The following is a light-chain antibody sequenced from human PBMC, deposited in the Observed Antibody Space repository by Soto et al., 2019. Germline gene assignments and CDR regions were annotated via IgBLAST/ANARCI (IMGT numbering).Light chain of an antibody. CDR1: QTISSW. CDR2: KAS. Sequence: DIQMTQSPSTLSGSVGDRVTLTCRASQTISSWLAWYQQKPGKAPKLLIYKASTLKSGVPSRFSGSRSGTEFTLTISSLQPDDFATYYCQHYNSYSEAFGQGTKVDIK. J-gene: IGKJ1*01. CDR3: QHYNSYSEA. V-gene: IGKV1-5*03.